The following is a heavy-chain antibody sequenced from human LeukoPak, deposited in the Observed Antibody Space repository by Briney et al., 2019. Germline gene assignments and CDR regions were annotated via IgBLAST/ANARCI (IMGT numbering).Heavy chain of an antibody. D-gene: IGHD5-24*01. Sequence: SETLSLTCTVSGGSISRYYWSWIRQPPGKGLEWIGYIYYSGSTNYNPSLKSRVTISVETSKNQFSLKLGSVTAADTAVYYCARFRDGYNQYFDYWGQGTLVTVSS. CDR2: IYYSGST. CDR3: ARFRDGYNQYFDY. V-gene: IGHV4-59*08. J-gene: IGHJ4*02. CDR1: GGSISRYY.